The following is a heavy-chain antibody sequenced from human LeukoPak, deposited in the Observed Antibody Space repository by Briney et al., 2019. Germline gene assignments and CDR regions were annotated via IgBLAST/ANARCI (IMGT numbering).Heavy chain of an antibody. D-gene: IGHD2-2*01. V-gene: IGHV1-2*02. CDR2: INPNSGGT. J-gene: IGHJ5*02. CDR1: GYTFTGYY. CDR3: ARAVVVVPAAIFRNWFDP. Sequence: GASVKVSCKASGYTFTGYYMRWVRQAPGQGLEWMGWINPNSGGTNYAQKFQGRVTMTRDTSISTAYMELSRLRSDDTAVYYCARAVVVVPAAIFRNWFDPWGQGTLVTVSS.